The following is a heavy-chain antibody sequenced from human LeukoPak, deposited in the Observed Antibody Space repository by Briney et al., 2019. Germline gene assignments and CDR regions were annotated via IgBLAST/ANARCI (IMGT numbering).Heavy chain of an antibody. D-gene: IGHD2-15*01. CDR2: ISYDGSNK. J-gene: IGHJ4*02. V-gene: IGHV3-30*03. Sequence: GGSLRLSCAASGFTFSSYGMHWVRQAPGKGLEWVAVISYDGSNKYYADSVKGRFTISRDNSKNTLYLQMNSLRAEDTAVYYCAREGADIVVVVAAGHLDYWGQGTLVTVSS. CDR1: GFTFSSYG. CDR3: AREGADIVVVVAAGHLDY.